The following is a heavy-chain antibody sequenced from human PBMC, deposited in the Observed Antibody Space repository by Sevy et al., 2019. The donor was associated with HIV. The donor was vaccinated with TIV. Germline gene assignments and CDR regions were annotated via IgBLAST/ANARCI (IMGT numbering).Heavy chain of an antibody. CDR1: GYSFSSNG. D-gene: IGHD1-26*01. Sequence: ASVKVSCKASGYSFSSNGISWVRQAPGQGLEWMGWIGVYNGNTKYEEKLQNRVTMTTDKTTGTAYMELRSLRSDDTAVYYCARCLGGVRPWEYNWFDPWGQGTLVTVSS. CDR3: ARCLGGVRPWEYNWFDP. J-gene: IGHJ5*02. CDR2: IGVYNGNT. V-gene: IGHV1-18*01.